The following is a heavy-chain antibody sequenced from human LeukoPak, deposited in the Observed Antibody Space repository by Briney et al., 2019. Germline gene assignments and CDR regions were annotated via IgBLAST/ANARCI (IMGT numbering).Heavy chain of an antibody. J-gene: IGHJ4*02. CDR1: GFTFSTYG. CDR2: ISYDGSNK. V-gene: IGHV3-30*03. CDR3: ARDLRSGGY. D-gene: IGHD3-16*01. Sequence: GRSLRLSCAASGFTFSTYGMHWVRQAPGKGLEWVAVISYDGSNKYYADSVKGRFAIFRDNSQNTLYLQMNSLRTEDTAVYYCARDLRSGGYWGQGTLVTVSS.